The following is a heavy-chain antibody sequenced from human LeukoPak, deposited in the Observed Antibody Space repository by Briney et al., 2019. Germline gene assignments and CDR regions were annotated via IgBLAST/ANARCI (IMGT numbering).Heavy chain of an antibody. D-gene: IGHD3-9*01. V-gene: IGHV4-39*01. CDR2: IYYSGST. CDR3: ARHTYDILTGYSYYFDY. CDR1: SGSVSSSSYY. Sequence: SETLSLTCTVSSGSVSSSSYYWGWIRQPPGKGLEWIGSIYYSGSTYYNPSLKSRVTMSVDTSKNQFSLKLSSVTAADTAVYYCARHTYDILTGYSYYFDYWGQGTLVTVSS. J-gene: IGHJ4*02.